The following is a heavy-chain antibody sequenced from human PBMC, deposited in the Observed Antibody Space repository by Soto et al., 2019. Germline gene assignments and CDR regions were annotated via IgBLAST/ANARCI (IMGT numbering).Heavy chain of an antibody. CDR3: ARDRAAGICSGTSCHRFDY. CDR1: GGSISSYY. Sequence: SETLSLTCTVSGGSISSYYWSWIRQPAGKGLEWIGRIYTSGSTNYNPSLKSRVTMSVDTSKNQFSLKLSSVTAADTAVYYCARDRAAGICSGTSCHRFDYWGQGTLVTVS. D-gene: IGHD2-2*01. J-gene: IGHJ4*02. V-gene: IGHV4-4*07. CDR2: IYTSGST.